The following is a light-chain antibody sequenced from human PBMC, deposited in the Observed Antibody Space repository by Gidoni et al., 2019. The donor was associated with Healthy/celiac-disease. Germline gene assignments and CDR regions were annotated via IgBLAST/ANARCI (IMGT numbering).Light chain of an antibody. V-gene: IGKV3-15*01. CDR3: QQYNNWPPAWT. CDR1: QSLSSN. Sequence: EIVMTQSPATLSVSPGERATLSCRASQSLSSNLAWYQQKPGQAPRLLIYGASTRATVIPARCSGSGYGAEFTLTISSLQSEDFAVYYCQQYNNWPPAWTFGQXTKVEIK. J-gene: IGKJ1*01. CDR2: GAS.